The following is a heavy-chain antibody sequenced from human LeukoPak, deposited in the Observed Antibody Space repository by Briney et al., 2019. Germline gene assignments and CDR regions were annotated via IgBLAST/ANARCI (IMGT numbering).Heavy chain of an antibody. J-gene: IGHJ3*02. CDR2: IIPIFGTA. Sequence: GSSVKVSCKASGGTFSSYAISWVRQAPGQGLEWMGGIIPIFGTANYAQKFQGRVTITADKSTSTAYMELSSLRSEDTAVYYCARGIEEDIVVVVAATPAGASDIWGQGTMVTVSS. V-gene: IGHV1-69*06. CDR3: ARGIEEDIVVVVAATPAGASDI. D-gene: IGHD2-15*01. CDR1: GGTFSSYA.